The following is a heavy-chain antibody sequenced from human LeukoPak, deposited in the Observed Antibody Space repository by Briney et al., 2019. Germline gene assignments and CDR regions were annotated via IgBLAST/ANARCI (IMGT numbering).Heavy chain of an antibody. CDR1: GFTFSSYA. V-gene: IGHV3-30-3*01. D-gene: IGHD3-10*01. CDR3: ARDLAGSGSYYASYYYYGMDV. CDR2: ISYDGSNK. Sequence: GGSLSLSCAASGFTFSSYAMHWVRQAPGKGLEWVAVISYDGSNKYYADSVKGRFTISRDNSKNTLYLQMNSLRSDDTAVYYCARDLAGSGSYYASYYYYGMDVWGQGTTVTVSS. J-gene: IGHJ6*02.